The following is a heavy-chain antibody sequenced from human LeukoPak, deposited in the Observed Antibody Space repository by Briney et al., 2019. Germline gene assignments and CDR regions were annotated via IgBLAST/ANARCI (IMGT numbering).Heavy chain of an antibody. CDR1: GYTFTSYA. CDR3: ARDVLSSIVRGPMDY. V-gene: IGHV1-3*01. D-gene: IGHD3-10*01. Sequence: GASVKVSCKASGYTFTSYAMHWVRQAPGQRLEWMGWINAGNGNTKYSQKFQGRVTITRDTSASTAYMELSSLRSEDTAVYYCARDVLSSIVRGPMDYWGQGTLVTVSS. CDR2: INAGNGNT. J-gene: IGHJ4*02.